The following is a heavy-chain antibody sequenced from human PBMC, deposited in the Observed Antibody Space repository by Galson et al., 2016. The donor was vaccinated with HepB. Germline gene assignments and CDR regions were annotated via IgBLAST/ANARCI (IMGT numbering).Heavy chain of an antibody. CDR3: ARVDYSSSWFAFDI. CDR1: GYTFTSYA. Sequence: SVKVSCKASGYTFTSYAKHWLRQAPGQRLEWQGWINAGNGNTQYSQKFQGRVTITRDTSASTAYLELSSLRSEDTAVYYCARVDYSSSWFAFDIWGQGTMVTVSS. CDR2: INAGNGNT. J-gene: IGHJ3*02. V-gene: IGHV1-3*01. D-gene: IGHD6-13*01.